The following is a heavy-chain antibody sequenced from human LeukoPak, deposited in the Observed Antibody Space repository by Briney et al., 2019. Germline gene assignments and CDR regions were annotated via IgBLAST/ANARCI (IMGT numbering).Heavy chain of an antibody. Sequence: GGSLRLSCAASGFTFTTYWMHWVRQVPGKGLVWVARIKGDGSSTRHADSMKGRFTITRENSKNTLYLQMMGLRVEDTAIYYCAKLNLGEMAYFDSWGQGILVTVSS. V-gene: IGHV3-74*01. CDR2: IKGDGSST. CDR1: GFTFTTYW. CDR3: AKLNLGEMAYFDS. D-gene: IGHD1-1*01. J-gene: IGHJ4*02.